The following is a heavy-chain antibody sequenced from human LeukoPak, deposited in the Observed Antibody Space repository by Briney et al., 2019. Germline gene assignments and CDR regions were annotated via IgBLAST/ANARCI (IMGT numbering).Heavy chain of an antibody. J-gene: IGHJ4*02. CDR3: ARDRIAARYFDY. CDR1: GYTFTGYY. CDR2: INPNSGGT. V-gene: IGHV1-2*02. Sequence: ASVKVSCKASGYTFTGYYMHWVRQAPGQGLEWMGWINPNSGGTKYAQKFQGRVTMTRDTSISTAYMEVSRLRFDDTAIYYCARDRIAARYFDYWGQGTLVTVSS. D-gene: IGHD6-6*01.